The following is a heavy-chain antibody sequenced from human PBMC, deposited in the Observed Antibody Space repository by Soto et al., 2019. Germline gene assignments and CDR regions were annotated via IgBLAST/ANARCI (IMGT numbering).Heavy chain of an antibody. D-gene: IGHD3-22*01. CDR3: ARRAWDSYDSIDV. CDR2: ISYDGSDK. V-gene: IGHV3-30*09. CDR1: GFKYTDFA. J-gene: IGHJ6*02. Sequence: VQLVESGGGEVQPGRSLRLSCAASGFKYTDFALHWVRQAPGKGLEWVAIISYDGSDKYYADSVKGRFVISRDNPKNTLYLEMNSLIPEETDVYFWARRAWDSYDSIDVWGQGTTVTVFS.